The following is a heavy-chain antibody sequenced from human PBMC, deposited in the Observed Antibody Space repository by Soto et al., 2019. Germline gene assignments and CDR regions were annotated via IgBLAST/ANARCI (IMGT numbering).Heavy chain of an antibody. V-gene: IGHV1-69*19. Sequence: QVQLVQSGAEMKKPGSSVKVSCQSSGGTFNTYAMNWVRQAPGQGPEWMGDISPMFGAANYAPKFQGRVTITAYESTGTSYMQLSSLTSEDTALYCCAREVQVHTPAFVYWGQGTRVTVSS. CDR3: AREVQVHTPAFVY. D-gene: IGHD3-10*01. CDR1: GGTFNTYA. J-gene: IGHJ4*02. CDR2: ISPMFGAA.